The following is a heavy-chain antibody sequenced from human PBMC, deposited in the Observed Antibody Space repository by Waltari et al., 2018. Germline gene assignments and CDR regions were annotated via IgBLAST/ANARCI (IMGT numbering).Heavy chain of an antibody. CDR2: DDPENAEI. Sequence: QVQLEQSGAEVKKPGASVKVSCKVSGYTLTDLSMHWVRQAPGKGLEWMGGDDPENAEIILPQSSQRTGTTAAVTASETAPTQLGGVTCEETAVEYCATDRQRQSAYDIGGQGTLVTVSS. D-gene: IGHD5-12*01. J-gene: IGHJ4*02. V-gene: IGHV1-24*01. CDR1: GYTLTDLS. CDR3: ATDRQRQSAYDI.